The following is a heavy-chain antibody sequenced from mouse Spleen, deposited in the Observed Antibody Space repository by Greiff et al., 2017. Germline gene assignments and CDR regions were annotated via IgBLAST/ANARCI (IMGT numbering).Heavy chain of an antibody. CDR2: IYPGSGST. CDR1: GYTFTSYW. D-gene: IGHD1-1*02. Sequence: QVQLQQPGAELVKPGASVKMSCKASGYTFTSYWITWVKQRPGQGLEWIGDIYPGSGSTNYNEKFKSKATLTVDTSSSTAYMQLSSLTSEDSAVYYCARSEGSPRYFDVWGAGTTVTGSS. CDR3: ARSEGSPRYFDV. J-gene: IGHJ1*01. V-gene: IGHV1-55*01.